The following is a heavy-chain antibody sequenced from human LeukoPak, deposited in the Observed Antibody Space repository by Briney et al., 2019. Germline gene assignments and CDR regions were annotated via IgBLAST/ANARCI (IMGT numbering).Heavy chain of an antibody. CDR2: ISQSGST. D-gene: IGHD2-2*01. Sequence: SQTLSLTCTVSGGSLSSDCYYWSWIRQPPGRGLEWIGYISQSGSTHYNPSLKSRVTISIDKSKNQFSLRLSSVTAADTAVYYCAGGDYCSVTSCPELDAFDIWGQGTMVTVSS. J-gene: IGHJ3*02. V-gene: IGHV4-30-2*01. CDR1: GGSLSSDCYY. CDR3: AGGDYCSVTSCPELDAFDI.